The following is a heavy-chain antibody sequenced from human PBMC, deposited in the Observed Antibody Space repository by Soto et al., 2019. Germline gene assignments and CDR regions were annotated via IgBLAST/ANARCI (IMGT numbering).Heavy chain of an antibody. D-gene: IGHD2-15*01. CDR3: ARDSRVVVAAYSLLGMDV. CDR1: GGSISSYY. CDR2: IYYSGST. V-gene: IGHV4-59*01. Sequence: ETLSLTCTVSGGSISSYYWSWIRQPPGKGLEWIGYIYYSGSTNYNPSLKSRVTISVDTSKNQFSLKLSSVTAADTAVYYCARDSRVVVAAYSLLGMDVWGQGTTVTVSS. J-gene: IGHJ6*02.